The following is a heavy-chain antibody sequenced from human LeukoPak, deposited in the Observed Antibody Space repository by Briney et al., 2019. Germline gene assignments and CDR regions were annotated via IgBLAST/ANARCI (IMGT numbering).Heavy chain of an antibody. V-gene: IGHV1-69*04. D-gene: IGHD6-13*01. J-gene: IGHJ4*02. CDR2: IIPILGIA. Sequence: SVKVSCTASGGTFSSYAISWVRQAPGPGLEWMGRIIPILGIANYAQKFQDRVTITAEKSTSTAYMELSSLRSEDTVVYYCARDLVRIAAAGTGYYWGQGTLVTVSS. CDR3: ARDLVRIAAAGTGYY. CDR1: GGTFSSYA.